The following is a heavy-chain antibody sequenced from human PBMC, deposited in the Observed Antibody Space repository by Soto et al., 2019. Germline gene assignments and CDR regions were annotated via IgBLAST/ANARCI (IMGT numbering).Heavy chain of an antibody. CDR3: AKETVVPAATPYFDY. D-gene: IGHD2-2*01. CDR1: GFTFSSYG. CDR2: ISYDGSNK. V-gene: IGHV3-30*18. Sequence: QVQLVESGGGVVQPGRSLRLSCAASGFTFSSYGMHWVRQAPGKGLEWVAVISYDGSNKYYADSVKGRFTISRDNSKNTLYRQMNSLRAEDTAVYYCAKETVVPAATPYFDYWGQGTLVTVSS. J-gene: IGHJ4*02.